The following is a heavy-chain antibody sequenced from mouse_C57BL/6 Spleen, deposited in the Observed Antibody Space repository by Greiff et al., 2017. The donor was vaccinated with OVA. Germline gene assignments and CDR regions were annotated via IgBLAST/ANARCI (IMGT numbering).Heavy chain of an antibody. Sequence: QVQLQQSGPGLVKPSQSLFLTCSITGFPITSGYYWIWIRQSPGKPLEWMGYITHSGETFYNPSLQSPISITRETSKNQFYLQLNSVTPEDTAVYYCAGDGYGYWCFDVWGTGTTVTGSS. D-gene: IGHD1-1*02. CDR1: GFPITSGYY. CDR2: ITHSGET. CDR3: AGDGYGYWCFDV. J-gene: IGHJ1*03. V-gene: IGHV12-3*01.